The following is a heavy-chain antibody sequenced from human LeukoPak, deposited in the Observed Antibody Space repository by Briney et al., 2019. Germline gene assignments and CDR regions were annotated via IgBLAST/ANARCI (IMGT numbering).Heavy chain of an antibody. V-gene: IGHV3-49*03. CDR2: IRSKAYGGTT. CDR1: GFTFGDYA. CDR3: TRDTHPVVTAIPFLPHSDY. J-gene: IGHJ4*02. Sequence: GGSLRLSCTASGFTFGDYAMSWFRQAPGKGLEWVGFIRSKAYGGTTEYAASVKGRFTISRDDSKSIAYLQMNSLKTEDTAVYYCTRDTHPVVTAIPFLPHSDYWGQGTLVTVSS. D-gene: IGHD2-21*02.